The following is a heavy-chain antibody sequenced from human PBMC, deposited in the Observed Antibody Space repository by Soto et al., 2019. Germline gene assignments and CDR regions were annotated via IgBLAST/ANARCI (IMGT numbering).Heavy chain of an antibody. Sequence: QITLKESGPPLVKPTQTLTLTCTFSGFSLSTSGVGVGWIRQPPGKALEWLALIYWDDDKRYSPSLKSRLTITKDTSKNQAVLTMTNMDPVDTATYYCAHRPSYCSGYSCYSGFDYWGQGTLVTVSS. CDR1: GFSLSTSGVG. CDR2: IYWDDDK. CDR3: AHRPSYCSGYSCYSGFDY. V-gene: IGHV2-5*02. J-gene: IGHJ4*02. D-gene: IGHD2-15*01.